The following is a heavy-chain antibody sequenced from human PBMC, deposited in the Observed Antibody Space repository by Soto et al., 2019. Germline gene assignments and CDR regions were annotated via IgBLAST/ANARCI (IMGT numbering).Heavy chain of an antibody. J-gene: IGHJ3*02. D-gene: IGHD4-4*01. V-gene: IGHV4-59*01. CDR1: GGSISSYY. Sequence: SETLSLTCTVSGGSISSYYWSWIRQPPGKGLEWIGYIYYSGSTNYNPSLKSRVNISVDTSKNQFSLKLSTVTAADTAVYYCARDVTTDDAFDIWGQGTMVTVSS. CDR2: IYYSGST. CDR3: ARDVTTDDAFDI.